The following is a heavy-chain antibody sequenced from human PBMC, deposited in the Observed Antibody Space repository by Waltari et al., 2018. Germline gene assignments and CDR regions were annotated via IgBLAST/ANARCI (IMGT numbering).Heavy chain of an antibody. D-gene: IGHD6-6*01. CDR2: IKEDGSEK. CDR3: ARISSTATRDS. J-gene: IGHJ4*02. Sequence: EVQLVESGGGLVQPGGSLRLSLAASGFTFGSYWMSWVRQAPGKGLEWVANIKEDGSEKSYVDSVKGRFTISRDNAKNSLSLQMNSLRAEDTAVYYCARISSTATRDSWGRGTLVTVSS. CDR1: GFTFGSYW. V-gene: IGHV3-7*01.